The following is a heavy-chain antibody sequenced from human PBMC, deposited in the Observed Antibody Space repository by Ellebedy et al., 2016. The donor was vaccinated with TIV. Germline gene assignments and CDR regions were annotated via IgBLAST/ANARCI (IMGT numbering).Heavy chain of an antibody. CDR3: ARDFEFMIDVNGGEYYHYALDV. D-gene: IGHD3-16*01. CDR2: INPNSGNT. Sequence: AASVKVSCKASGYAFTSYDINWVRQAPGQGLEWMGWINPNSGNTGYAQKFPGRVTMTRDNSISTAYMELSSLTSEDTAVYYCARDFEFMIDVNGGEYYHYALDVWGQGTTVTVAS. J-gene: IGHJ6*02. V-gene: IGHV1-8*01. CDR1: GYAFTSYD.